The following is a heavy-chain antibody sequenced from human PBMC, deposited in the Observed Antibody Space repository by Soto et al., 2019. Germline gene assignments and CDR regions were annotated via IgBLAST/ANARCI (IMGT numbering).Heavy chain of an antibody. Sequence: LRLSCTASGFTFSTYWMSWVRQAPGMGLEWVANIGEDGSEKYYVDSVKGRFTISRDNAKNSLYLQMNSLRADDTAVYYCARGSGGHNYYYGMDVWGQGTTVTVSS. CDR3: ARGSGGHNYYYGMDV. V-gene: IGHV3-7*03. J-gene: IGHJ6*02. CDR2: IGEDGSEK. D-gene: IGHD2-15*01. CDR1: GFTFSTYW.